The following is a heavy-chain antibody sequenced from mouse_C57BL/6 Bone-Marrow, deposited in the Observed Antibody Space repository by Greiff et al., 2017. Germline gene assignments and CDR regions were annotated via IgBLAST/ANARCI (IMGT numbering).Heavy chain of an antibody. CDR3: ARRGFITTMDY. D-gene: IGHD1-1*01. J-gene: IGHJ4*01. CDR1: GFTFSSYG. Sequence: EVKLMESGGDLVKPGGSLKLSCAASGFTFSSYGMSWVRQTPDKRLEWVATISSGGSYTYYPDSVKGRFTISRDNAKNTLYLQLSSLKSEDTAMYYCARRGFITTMDYWGQGTPVTVSS. CDR2: ISSGGSYT. V-gene: IGHV5-6*02.